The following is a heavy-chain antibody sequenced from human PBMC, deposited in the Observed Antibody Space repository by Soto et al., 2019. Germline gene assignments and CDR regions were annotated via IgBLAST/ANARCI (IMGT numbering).Heavy chain of an antibody. CDR2: IWYDGSNK. V-gene: IGHV3-33*01. CDR1: GFTFSSYG. CDR3: ARSPYSSSWSLFDY. J-gene: IGHJ4*02. D-gene: IGHD6-13*01. Sequence: QVQLVESGGGVVQPGRSLRLSCAASGFTFSSYGMHWVRQAPGKGLEWVAFIWYDGSNKYYTDSVKGRFTISRDNSKNRLYLLMNSLRAEDTAVYYCARSPYSSSWSLFDYWGQGTLVTVSS.